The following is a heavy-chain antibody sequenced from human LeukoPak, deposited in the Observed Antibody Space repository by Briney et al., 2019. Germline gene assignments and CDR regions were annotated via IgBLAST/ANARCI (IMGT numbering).Heavy chain of an antibody. Sequence: PGASVKVSCMASGGTFSSYAISWVRQAPGQGLEWMGRIIPILGIANYAQKFQGRVTITADKSTSTAYMERSSLRSEDTAVYYCARDSLGAPKGQRATNWFDPWGQGTLVTVSS. J-gene: IGHJ5*02. V-gene: IGHV1-69*04. CDR3: ARDSLGAPKGQRATNWFDP. D-gene: IGHD3-10*01. CDR2: IIPILGIA. CDR1: GGTFSSYA.